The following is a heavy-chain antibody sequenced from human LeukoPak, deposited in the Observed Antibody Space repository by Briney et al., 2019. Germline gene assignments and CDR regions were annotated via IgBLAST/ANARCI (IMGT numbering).Heavy chain of an antibody. CDR1: GGTLSSYA. CDR3: ATDYDSSGYYYAGYFDY. D-gene: IGHD3-22*01. CDR2: IIPIFGTA. J-gene: IGHJ4*02. Sequence: SVKVSCKASGGTLSSYAISWVRQAPGQGLEWMGRIIPIFGTANYAQKFQGRVTITTDGSTSTAYMELSSLRSEDTAVYYCATDYDSSGYYYAGYFDYWGQGTLVTVSS. V-gene: IGHV1-69*05.